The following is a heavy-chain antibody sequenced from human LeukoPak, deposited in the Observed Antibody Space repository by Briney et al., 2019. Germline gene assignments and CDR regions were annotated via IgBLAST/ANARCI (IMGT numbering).Heavy chain of an antibody. Sequence: PSETLSLTCSVSGGSISNYYWSWIRQPPGKGLELIGYIYYSGSTNYNPSLKSRVTISVDTSKNQFSLKLSSVTAADTAVYYCARGYSSGWYYFDYWGQGTLVTVSS. D-gene: IGHD6-19*01. V-gene: IGHV4-59*08. CDR3: ARGYSSGWYYFDY. CDR1: GGSISNYY. J-gene: IGHJ4*02. CDR2: IYYSGST.